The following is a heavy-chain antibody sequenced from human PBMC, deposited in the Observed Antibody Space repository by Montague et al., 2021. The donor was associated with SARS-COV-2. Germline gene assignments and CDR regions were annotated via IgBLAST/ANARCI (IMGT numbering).Heavy chain of an antibody. CDR2: ISHSGST. CDR1: GGSLSGYY. D-gene: IGHD3-9*01. CDR3: ARGRYFHWLLFALNDAFDI. J-gene: IGHJ3*02. Sequence: SETLSLTCAVYGGSLSGYYWSWISQPPGEGLEWVAEISHSGSTSYNPSLKSRVTISIDTSKNQFSLKLNSVTAADTAVYYCARGRYFHWLLFALNDAFDIWGQGTMVTVSS. V-gene: IGHV4-34*01.